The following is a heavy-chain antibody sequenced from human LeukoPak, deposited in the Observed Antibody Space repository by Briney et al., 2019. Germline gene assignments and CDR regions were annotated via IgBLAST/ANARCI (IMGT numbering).Heavy chain of an antibody. Sequence: ASVKVSCKASGGTFSNYAISWVRQAPGQGLEWMGGIIPIFGTANYAQKFQGRVTMTTDTSTSTAYLEVRSLRSDDTAVYYCARDVSYYGSGTYGDYWGQGTLVTVSP. V-gene: IGHV1-69*05. CDR1: GGTFSNYA. CDR3: ARDVSYYGSGTYGDY. J-gene: IGHJ4*02. D-gene: IGHD3-10*01. CDR2: IIPIFGTA.